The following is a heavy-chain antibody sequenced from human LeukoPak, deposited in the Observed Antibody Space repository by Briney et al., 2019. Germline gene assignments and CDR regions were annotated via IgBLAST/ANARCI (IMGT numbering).Heavy chain of an antibody. J-gene: IGHJ4*02. Sequence: SGGSLRLSCAASGFTFSSYAMSWVRQAPGKGLEWVSAISGSGGSTYYADSVKGRFTISRDNSKNTLYLQMNSLRAEDTAVYYCARDRIAVAGTLGLGDYWGQGTLVTVSS. D-gene: IGHD6-19*01. CDR3: ARDRIAVAGTLGLGDY. V-gene: IGHV3-23*01. CDR1: GFTFSSYA. CDR2: ISGSGGST.